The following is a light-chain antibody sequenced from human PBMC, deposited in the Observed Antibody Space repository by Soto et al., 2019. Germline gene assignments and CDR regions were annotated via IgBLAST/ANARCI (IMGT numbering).Light chain of an antibody. J-gene: IGKJ5*01. Sequence: VLTQSPATLCLPPGERATLSCRASQSVSNYLAWYQQKPGQAPRLLLYDASNRATGIPARFSGSGSGTDFTLTISSLEPEDFAVYYCQQRSSWPPITFGQGTRLEIK. V-gene: IGKV3-11*01. CDR3: QQRSSWPPIT. CDR1: QSVSNY. CDR2: DAS.